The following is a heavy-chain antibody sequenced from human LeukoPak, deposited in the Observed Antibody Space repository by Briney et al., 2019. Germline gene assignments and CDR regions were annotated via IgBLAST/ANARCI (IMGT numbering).Heavy chain of an antibody. J-gene: IGHJ4*02. CDR3: ARESGYDFWSGYSLNLDY. Sequence: SVKVSCKASGGTFSSYAISWVRQAPGQGREWMGGIIPIFGTANYAQKFQGRVTITADESTSTAYMELSSLRSEDTAVYYCARESGYDFWSGYSLNLDYWCQGTLVTVSS. V-gene: IGHV1-69*01. D-gene: IGHD3-3*01. CDR1: GGTFSSYA. CDR2: IIPIFGTA.